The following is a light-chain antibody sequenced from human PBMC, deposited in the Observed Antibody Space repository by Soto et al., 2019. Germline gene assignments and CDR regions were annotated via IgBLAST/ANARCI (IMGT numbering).Light chain of an antibody. J-gene: IGLJ1*01. CDR2: DVI. CDR3: CSYTTSRTYV. Sequence: QSALTQPASASGSPGQTVAISCTGTSSDVGAYNYVSWYQQDPGKAPKLMIYDVIQRPSGVPSRFSGSKSGNTASLTVSGLQPEDEADYYCCSYTTSRTYVFGAGTQLTVL. V-gene: IGLV2-8*01. CDR1: SSDVGAYNY.